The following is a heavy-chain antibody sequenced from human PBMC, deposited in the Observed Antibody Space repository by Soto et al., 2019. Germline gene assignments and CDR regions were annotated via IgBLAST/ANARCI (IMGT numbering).Heavy chain of an antibody. CDR3: ARAARITMIIQVDDTAFWDY. V-gene: IGHV1-18*01. CDR1: GYTFTSYG. J-gene: IGHJ4*02. CDR2: ISASYGNT. Sequence: DSVKVSCKASGYTFTSYGISWVRQAPGQGLEWMGWISASYGNTNYAQKLTGRVTMTTDTSTSTAYSELRSLRSDATAVYYCARAARITMIIQVDDTAFWDYLGQGTLVTASS. D-gene: IGHD3-22*01.